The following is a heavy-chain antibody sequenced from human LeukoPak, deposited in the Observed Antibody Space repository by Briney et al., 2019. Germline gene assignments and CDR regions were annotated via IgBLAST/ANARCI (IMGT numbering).Heavy chain of an antibody. CDR3: ALGVTMVRGATGTRNALDI. V-gene: IGHV1-2*02. CDR1: GYTFTGYY. J-gene: IGHJ3*02. Sequence: ASVKVSCKASGYTFTGYYMHWVRQAPGQGLEWMGWINPNSGGTNYAQKFQGRVTMTRDTSISTAYMELSRLRSDDTAVYYCALGVTMVRGATGTRNALDIWGQGTMVTVSS. CDR2: INPNSGGT. D-gene: IGHD3-10*01.